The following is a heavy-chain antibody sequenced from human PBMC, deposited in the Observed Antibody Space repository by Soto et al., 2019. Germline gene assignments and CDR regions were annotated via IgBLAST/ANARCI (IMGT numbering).Heavy chain of an antibody. J-gene: IGHJ6*03. V-gene: IGHV3-74*01. D-gene: IGHD2-15*01. CDR3: ARGDCVGGTCYSLAGAFYYYMDV. CDR2: INSDGSVS. CDR1: GFTFGNYW. Sequence: EVQLVESGGGLVQPGGSLRLSCAASGFTFGNYWMYWVRQAPGKGLVRVSRINSDGSVSSYADSVKGRLTISRDNVKNTLYLQMDSLRVEDTAVYYCARGDCVGGTCYSLAGAFYYYMDVWGKGTTVTVFS.